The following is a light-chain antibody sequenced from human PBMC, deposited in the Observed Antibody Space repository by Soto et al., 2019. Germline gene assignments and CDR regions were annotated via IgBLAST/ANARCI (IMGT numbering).Light chain of an antibody. CDR2: YDD. Sequence: QSVLTQSPSVSEAPRQRVTITCSGSSSNIGDNPVNWYKQLPGKAPKLLIYYDDLFASGVSDRFSGSKSGTSASLAISGLQSEDEGDYYCAAWDDSLDGVVFGGGTKVTVL. CDR3: AAWDDSLDGVV. J-gene: IGLJ2*01. V-gene: IGLV1-36*01. CDR1: SSNIGDNP.